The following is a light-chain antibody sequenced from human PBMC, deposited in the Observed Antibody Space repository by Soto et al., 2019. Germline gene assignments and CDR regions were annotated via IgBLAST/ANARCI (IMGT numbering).Light chain of an antibody. CDR1: QSLLLSNGNNY. J-gene: IGKJ2*01. V-gene: IGKV2-28*01. CDR2: LGS. CDR3: MQALLTPYT. Sequence: DIVMTQSPLPLPVTPGEAASISCRSSQSLLLSNGNNYLDWYLQRPGQSPQLLIYLGSHRASGVPDRFSGSGSGTDFTLRISRVEAEDIGVYYCMQALLTPYTFGQGTKLEIK.